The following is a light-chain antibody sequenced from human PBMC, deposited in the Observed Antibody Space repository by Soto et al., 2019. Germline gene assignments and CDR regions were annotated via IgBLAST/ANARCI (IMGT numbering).Light chain of an antibody. CDR3: SSYAGSNIDYV. CDR2: EVS. CDR1: SSDIGAYKF. V-gene: IGLV2-8*01. Sequence: QSVLTQPPSASGSPGQSVTISCTGTSSDIGAYKFVSWYQQHPGKVPKLMIYEVSKRPSGVPDRFSGSKSGNTASLTVSGLQAEDEADYYCSSYAGSNIDYVFGTGTKVTVL. J-gene: IGLJ1*01.